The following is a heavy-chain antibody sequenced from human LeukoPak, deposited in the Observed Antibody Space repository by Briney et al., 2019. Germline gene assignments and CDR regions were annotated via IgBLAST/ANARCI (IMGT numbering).Heavy chain of an antibody. V-gene: IGHV4-4*02. CDR3: ARESRRNSWHIDY. CDR1: GESIDSSEW. D-gene: IGHD6-6*01. CDR2: IYHGGTT. Sequence: SETLSLTCVVSGESIDSSEWWTRVRQPPGEGLEWIGEIYHGGTTNSNPSLKSRVTISIDKSKKQFSLKLNSVTAADTAVYFCARESRRNSWHIDYWGQGILVTVSS. J-gene: IGHJ4*02.